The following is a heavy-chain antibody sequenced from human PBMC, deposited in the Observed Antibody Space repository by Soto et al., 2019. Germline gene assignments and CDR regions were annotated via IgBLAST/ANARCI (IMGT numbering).Heavy chain of an antibody. CDR1: GFTFNNYA. CDR2: ITTNGGST. Sequence: EVQLVESGGGLVQPGGSLRLSCAASGFTFNNYAFHWVRQAPGKGLEYVSAITTNGGSTYYANSVQGRFTISRDNSKNILYLQMGSLRAEDMAVYYCARSSGGWYDYWGQGTLLTVSS. V-gene: IGHV3-64*01. D-gene: IGHD6-19*01. CDR3: ARSSGGWYDY. J-gene: IGHJ4*02.